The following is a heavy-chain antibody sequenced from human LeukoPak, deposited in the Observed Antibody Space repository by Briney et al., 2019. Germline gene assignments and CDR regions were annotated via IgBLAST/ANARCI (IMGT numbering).Heavy chain of an antibody. J-gene: IGHJ6*03. V-gene: IGHV3-21*01. CDR1: GFTFSTYS. CDR3: ASDPRALRLQSYYYYMDV. CDR2: ISSSSSYI. Sequence: GGSLRLSCAASGFTFSTYSMNWVRQAPGKGLEWVSSISSSSSYIYYADSVKGRFTISRDNAKNSLYLQMSSLRAEDTAVYYCASDPRALRLQSYYYYMDVWGKGTTVTVSS. D-gene: IGHD5-12*01.